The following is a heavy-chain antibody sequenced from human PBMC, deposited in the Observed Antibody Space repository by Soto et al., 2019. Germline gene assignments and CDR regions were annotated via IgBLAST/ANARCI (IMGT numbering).Heavy chain of an antibody. CDR1: GASISSGTFY. D-gene: IGHD3-3*01. CDR3: ARNGVVTNAFDI. CDR2: IYYDGGT. Sequence: SETLSLTCTVSGASISSGTFYWGWIRQPPGKGLESIANIYYDGGTYYNPSLKSRVTISLDTSKNQFSLKLSSVTAADTAVYYCARNGVVTNAFDIWGQGTMVTVSS. V-gene: IGHV4-39*01. J-gene: IGHJ3*02.